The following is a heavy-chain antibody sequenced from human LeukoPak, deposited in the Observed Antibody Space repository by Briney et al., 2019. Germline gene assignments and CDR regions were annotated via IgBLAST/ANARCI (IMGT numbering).Heavy chain of an antibody. CDR3: ARAGYFDWLLSPYGMDV. Sequence: SVNVSCKAAGGTFSSYTISWVRQAPGQGLEWMGRIIPILGIANYAQKFQGRVTITADKSTSTAYMELSSLRSEDTAVYYCARAGYFDWLLSPYGMDVWGQGTTVTVSS. CDR2: IIPILGIA. D-gene: IGHD3-9*01. V-gene: IGHV1-69*02. J-gene: IGHJ6*02. CDR1: GGTFSSYT.